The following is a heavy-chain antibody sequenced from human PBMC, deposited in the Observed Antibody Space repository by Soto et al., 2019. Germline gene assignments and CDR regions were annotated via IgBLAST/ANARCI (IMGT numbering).Heavy chain of an antibody. CDR1: GFTFDDYA. J-gene: IGHJ6*02. CDR2: ISWNSGSI. V-gene: IGHV3-9*01. D-gene: IGHD4-17*01. CDR3: ALAYYGGNSDGGLGGMDV. Sequence: EVQLVESGGGLVQPGRSLRLSCAASGFTFDDYAMHWVRQAPGKGLEWVSGISWNSGSIGYADSVKGRFTISRDNAKNSLYLQMNSLRAEDTALYYCALAYYGGNSDGGLGGMDVWGQGTTVTVSS.